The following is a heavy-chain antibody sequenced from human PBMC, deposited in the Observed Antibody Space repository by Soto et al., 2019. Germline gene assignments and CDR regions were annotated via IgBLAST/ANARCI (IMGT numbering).Heavy chain of an antibody. J-gene: IGHJ5*02. CDR3: ARHEQGPAFDP. CDR1: GGSISSSGYY. V-gene: IGHV4-39*01. D-gene: IGHD6-13*01. Sequence: QVQLQESGPGLVKPSETLSLTCTVSGGSISSSGYYWAWIRQSPEKGPEWIASIYYSGSTYYTPSPKTRLTISGDTSLNQFSLILRSVTVADTGVYYCARHEQGPAFDPWGQGTLVTASS. CDR2: IYYSGST.